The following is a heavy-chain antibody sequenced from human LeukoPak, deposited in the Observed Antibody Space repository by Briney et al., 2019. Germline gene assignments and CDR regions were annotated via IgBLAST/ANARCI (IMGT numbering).Heavy chain of an antibody. D-gene: IGHD3-16*01. CDR1: GYNLSSYY. Sequence: GASVKVSCKASGYNLSSYYIQWVRQDPGQGLEWMGLLNPSRGTTAYAPKFQGRVTMTRDTSSNTVYMELRGLRSDDTAIYYCARDATRGIGGSYDLDFWGQGSLVTVSS. V-gene: IGHV1-46*01. CDR3: ARDATRGIGGSYDLDF. J-gene: IGHJ4*02. CDR2: LNPSRGTT.